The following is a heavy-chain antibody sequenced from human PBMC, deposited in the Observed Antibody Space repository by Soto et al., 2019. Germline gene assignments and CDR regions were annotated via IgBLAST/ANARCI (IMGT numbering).Heavy chain of an antibody. CDR1: GDRFTSYG. J-gene: IGHJ4*02. CDR3: AVHPGGIAVAGTLDY. CDR2: ISAYNGNT. V-gene: IGHV1-18*01. Sequence: ASVKPSCKACGDRFTSYGISWVRQAPKQGLEWMGWISAYNGNTNYAQKLQGRVTMTTDTSTSTAYMELRSLRSDDTAVYYCAVHPGGIAVAGTLDYWGQGTLVTVSS. D-gene: IGHD6-19*01.